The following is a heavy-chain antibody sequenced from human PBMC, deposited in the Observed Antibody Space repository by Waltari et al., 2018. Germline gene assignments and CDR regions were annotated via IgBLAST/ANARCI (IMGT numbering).Heavy chain of an antibody. J-gene: IGHJ3*02. Sequence: QLQLQESGPGLVKPSETLSLTCTVSGGSISSSSYYWGWIRQPPGKGLEWIGSIYYSGSTYYNPSLKSRVTISVDTSKNQVSLKLSSVTAADTAVYYCARGAMITFGGVIAPNAFDIWGQGTMVIVSS. D-gene: IGHD3-16*02. CDR2: IYYSGST. CDR3: ARGAMITFGGVIAPNAFDI. CDR1: GGSISSSSYY. V-gene: IGHV4-39*07.